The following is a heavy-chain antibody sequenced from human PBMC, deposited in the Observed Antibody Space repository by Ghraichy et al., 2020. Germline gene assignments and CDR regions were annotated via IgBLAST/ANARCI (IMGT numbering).Heavy chain of an antibody. V-gene: IGHV3-7*01. D-gene: IGHD6-13*01. Sequence: GGSLRLSCAASGFTFSSYWMSWVRQAPGKGLEWVANIKQDGSEKYYVDSVKGRFTISRDNAKNSLYLQMNSLRAEDTAVYYCAREGAAADQAGFDYWGQGTLVTVSS. CDR2: IKQDGSEK. CDR3: AREGAAADQAGFDY. CDR1: GFTFSSYW. J-gene: IGHJ4*02.